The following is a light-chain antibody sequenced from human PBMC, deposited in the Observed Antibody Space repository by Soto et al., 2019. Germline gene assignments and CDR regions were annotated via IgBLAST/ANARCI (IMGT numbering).Light chain of an antibody. V-gene: IGKV1-39*01. CDR1: QSISNY. J-gene: IGKJ2*01. CDR3: QQSYNTPYT. CDR2: AAS. Sequence: DIQMTQSPSSLSASVGDRVTITCRASQSISNYLNWYQQKPGKVPKFLIYAASSLQSGVPSRFTGSGSGTDFTLTISSLQPEDFATYYCQQSYNTPYTFGQGTKLEIK.